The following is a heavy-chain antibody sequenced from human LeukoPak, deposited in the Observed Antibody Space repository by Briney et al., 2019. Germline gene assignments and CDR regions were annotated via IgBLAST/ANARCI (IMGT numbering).Heavy chain of an antibody. CDR3: ARDTFGDYGSDYFDY. V-gene: IGHV1-18*01. Sequence: AAVKVSCMASGYTFKNYGFSWVRQAPGQGLEWMGWVSTYNGNTNYAQKLQGRVTMTTDTSTSTAYMELRSLRSDDTAVYYCARDTFGDYGSDYFDYWGEGNFASVSS. CDR2: VSTYNGNT. D-gene: IGHD4-17*01. J-gene: IGHJ4*01. CDR1: GYTFKNYG.